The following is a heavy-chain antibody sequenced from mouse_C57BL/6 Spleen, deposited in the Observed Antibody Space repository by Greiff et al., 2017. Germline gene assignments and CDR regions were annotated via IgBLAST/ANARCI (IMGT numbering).Heavy chain of an antibody. D-gene: IGHD5-1*01. J-gene: IGHJ1*03. CDR1: GYTFTSYA. V-gene: IGHV1-81*01. CDR2: IYPRSGNT. Sequence: QVQLQQSGAELARPGASVKLSCTASGYTFTSYAISWVKQRTGQGLEWIGEIYPRSGNTYYNEKFQGKATLTADKSSSTAYMQLRSLTSDDSAVYFCARARVPLWNGEVWGTGTTVTVSS. CDR3: ARARVPLWNGEV.